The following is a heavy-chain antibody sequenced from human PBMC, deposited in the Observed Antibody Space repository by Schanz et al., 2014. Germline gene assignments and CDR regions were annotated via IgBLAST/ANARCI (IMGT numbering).Heavy chain of an antibody. J-gene: IGHJ5*01. V-gene: IGHV4-30-2*01. CDR2: IYHSGST. CDR1: GGSISSGGSS. Sequence: QLQLQESGSGLVKPSQTLSLTCGVSGGSISSGGSSWNWIRLPPGKGLEWIGYIYHSGSTYYNPSLKRRLPISLAKSNNHFSLILNSVTATDTSLYYCPTSPSDFPVCFDSWRHGTLVTVSS. D-gene: IGHD2-21*02. CDR3: PTSPSDFPVCFDS.